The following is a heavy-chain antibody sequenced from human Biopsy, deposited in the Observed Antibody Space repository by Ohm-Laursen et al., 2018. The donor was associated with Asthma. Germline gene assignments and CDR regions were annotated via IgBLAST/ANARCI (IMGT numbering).Heavy chain of an antibody. Sequence: PSQTLSLTCTVSGAYIGSRDHHWSWIRQSPGTGLEWIGFVFWSGTTHYSWSLERRLSISIDTTRNEFSMRLRSVTAADTAVYFCARVASYGDLYFGIDVWGPGTTVSVS. CDR1: GAYIGSRDHH. V-gene: IGHV4-30-4*01. CDR2: VFWSGTT. D-gene: IGHD4-17*01. J-gene: IGHJ6*02. CDR3: ARVASYGDLYFGIDV.